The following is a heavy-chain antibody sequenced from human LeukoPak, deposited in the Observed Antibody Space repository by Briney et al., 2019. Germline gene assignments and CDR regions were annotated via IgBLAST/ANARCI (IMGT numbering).Heavy chain of an antibody. CDR2: IYTSGNT. J-gene: IGHJ4*02. V-gene: IGHV4-61*02. CDR1: GGSISSGSYY. D-gene: IGHD1-14*01. Sequence: SETLSLTCTVSGGSISSGSYYWSWIRQPAGKGLEWIGRIYTSGNTNYNPSLKSRVTISVDTSKNQFSLKVSSVTAADTAVYHCASSPNPKYFDYWGQGTLVTVSS. CDR3: ASSPNPKYFDY.